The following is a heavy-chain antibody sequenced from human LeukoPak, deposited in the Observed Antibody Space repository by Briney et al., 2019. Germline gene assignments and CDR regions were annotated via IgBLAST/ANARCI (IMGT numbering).Heavy chain of an antibody. Sequence: GEPLKISGKGSGYSFTSFWIGWVRKLLEKGLRWWGGIYPGDSDTRYSPSFQGQVTISADKSISTAYLQWSSLKASDTAMYYCARRGVAAAGNSHGMDVWGQGTTVTVSS. J-gene: IGHJ6*02. D-gene: IGHD6-13*01. CDR2: IYPGDSDT. CDR1: GYSFTSFW. V-gene: IGHV5-51*01. CDR3: ARRGVAAAGNSHGMDV.